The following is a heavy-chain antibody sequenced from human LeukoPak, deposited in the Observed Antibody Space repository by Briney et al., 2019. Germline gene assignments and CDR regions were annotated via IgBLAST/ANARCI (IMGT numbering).Heavy chain of an antibody. Sequence: SVKASCKASGGTFSSYAISWVRQAPGQGLEWMGGIIPIFGTANYAQKFQGRVTITTDESTSTAYMELSSLRSEDTAVYYCARGSGDGYNFGHWGQGTLVTVSS. CDR1: GGTFSSYA. V-gene: IGHV1-69*05. J-gene: IGHJ4*02. D-gene: IGHD5-24*01. CDR2: IIPIFGTA. CDR3: ARGSGDGYNFGH.